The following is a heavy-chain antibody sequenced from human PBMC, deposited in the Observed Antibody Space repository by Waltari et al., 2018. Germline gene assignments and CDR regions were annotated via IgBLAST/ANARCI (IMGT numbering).Heavy chain of an antibody. CDR3: ARVGGPSYQDY. CDR1: GFTFSSYA. J-gene: IGHJ4*02. D-gene: IGHD1-26*01. V-gene: IGHV3-30-3*01. CDR2: ISYDGSNK. Sequence: QVQLVESGGGVVQPGRSLRLSCAASGFTFSSYAMPGVRQAPGKGLEWVAVISYDGSNKYYADSVKGRFTISRDNSKNTLYLQMNSLRAEDTAVYYCARVGGPSYQDYWGQGTLVTVSS.